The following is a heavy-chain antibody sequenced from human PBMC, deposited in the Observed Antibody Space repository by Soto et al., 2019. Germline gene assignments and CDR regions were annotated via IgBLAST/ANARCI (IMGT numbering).Heavy chain of an antibody. J-gene: IGHJ4*02. V-gene: IGHV4-30-2*01. CDR3: ARALTTVTTLDS. Sequence: QLQLQESGSGLVKPSQTLSLTCAVSGGSISSGGYSWSWIRQPPGKGLEWIGYIYHSGSTYYNPSLKCRVTIPVDRSKNKFTRKLSSVTASHTAVYYSARALTTVTTLDSGGQGTLVTDSS. CDR1: GGSISSGGYS. CDR2: IYHSGST. D-gene: IGHD4-17*01.